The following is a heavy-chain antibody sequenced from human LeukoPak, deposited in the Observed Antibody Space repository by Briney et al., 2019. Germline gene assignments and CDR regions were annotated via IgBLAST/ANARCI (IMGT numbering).Heavy chain of an antibody. J-gene: IGHJ4*02. CDR1: GFTFSSYA. D-gene: IGHD2-2*01. CDR2: ISGSGGST. V-gene: IGHV3-23*01. CDR3: VKYQPLLRSFDY. Sequence: GGSLRLSCAASGFTFSSYAMNWVRQAPGKGLEWVSAISGSGGSTYYADSVKGRFTISRDNSKNTLYLQMNSLRAEDTAVYYCVKYQPLLRSFDYWGQGTLVTVSS.